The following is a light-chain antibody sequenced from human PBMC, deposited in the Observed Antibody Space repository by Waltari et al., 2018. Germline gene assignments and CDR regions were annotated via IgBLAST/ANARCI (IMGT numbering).Light chain of an antibody. J-gene: IGLJ2*01. V-gene: IGLV1-47*01. Sequence: SVLTQPPSASGTPGQRVTISCSGRRPTIGSNYVYWYQQLPGTAPKLRIYRNNQRPSGVPARFSGSKSGTSASLAISGLRSEDEADYYCAAWDDSLSVVVFGGGTKLTLL. CDR3: AAWDDSLSVVV. CDR2: RNN. CDR1: RPTIGSNY.